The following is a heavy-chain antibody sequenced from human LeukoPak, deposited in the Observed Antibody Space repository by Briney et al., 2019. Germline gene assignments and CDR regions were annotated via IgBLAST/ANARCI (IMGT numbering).Heavy chain of an antibody. J-gene: IGHJ4*02. CDR2: INPNSGGT. CDR1: GNTFTGYF. V-gene: IGHV1-2*02. CDR3: ARVGGGLQVTLSYFDY. Sequence: ASVKVSCKASGNTFTGYFMHWVRQAPGQGLEWMGWINPNSGGTDYAQRFQGRVTMTRDTSISTAYMELSRLTSDDTAVYYCARVGGGLQVTLSYFDYWGQGTLVTVSS. D-gene: IGHD4-11*01.